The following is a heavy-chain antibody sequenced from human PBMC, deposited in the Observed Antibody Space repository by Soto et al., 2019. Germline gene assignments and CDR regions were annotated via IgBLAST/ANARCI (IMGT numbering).Heavy chain of an antibody. J-gene: IGHJ3*02. CDR1: GYTFTSYY. D-gene: IGHD5-12*01. V-gene: IGHV1-2*02. CDR2: INPNSGGT. CDR3: AREGQSGYGDAFDI. Sequence: ASVKVSCKASGYTFTSYYMHWVRQAPGQGLEWMGIINPNSGGTNYAQKFQGRVTMTRNTSINTAYMELSSLRSEDTAVYYCAREGQSGYGDAFDIWGQGTMVTVSS.